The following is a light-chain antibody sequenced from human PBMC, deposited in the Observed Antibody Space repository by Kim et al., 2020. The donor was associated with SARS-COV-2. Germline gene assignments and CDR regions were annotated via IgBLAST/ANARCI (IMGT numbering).Light chain of an antibody. CDR1: QDIKNY. CDR3: QRYYSVPWT. Sequence: DIQMTQSPSSLSASVGDRVTITCWASQDIKNYLTWYQQKPGKAPKLLIYAASTLQSGVPSRFSGSGSGTDFTLTISSLQPEDVATYYCQRYYSVPWTFGQGTKVDIK. V-gene: IGKV1-27*01. CDR2: AAS. J-gene: IGKJ1*01.